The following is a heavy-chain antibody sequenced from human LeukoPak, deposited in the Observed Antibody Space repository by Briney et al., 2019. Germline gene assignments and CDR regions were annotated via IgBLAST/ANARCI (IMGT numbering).Heavy chain of an antibody. D-gene: IGHD5-18*01. V-gene: IGHV3-53*01. CDR1: GFTVSSNY. J-gene: IGHJ4*02. CDR2: IYSGGST. Sequence: GGSLRLSCAASGFTVSSNYMSWVRQAPGKGLEWVSVIYSGGSTYYADSVKGRFTISRDNSKNTLYLQMNSLRAEDTAVYYCASSGSGYSYGNFDYWGQGTLVTVSS. CDR3: ASSGSGYSYGNFDY.